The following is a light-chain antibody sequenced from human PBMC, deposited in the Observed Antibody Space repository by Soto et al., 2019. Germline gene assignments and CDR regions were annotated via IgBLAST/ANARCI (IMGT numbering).Light chain of an antibody. Sequence: DIVMTQSPLSLSVTPGEPASISCRSSESLLHSIGYNYLDWYLQKPGQSPQLLIYLGSNRASGAPDMFSGSGSGTDFTLKISRVEADYVGVYYCMQGLETPTFGQGTKVEIK. CDR3: MQGLETPT. CDR2: LGS. V-gene: IGKV2-28*01. J-gene: IGKJ1*01. CDR1: ESLLHSIGYNY.